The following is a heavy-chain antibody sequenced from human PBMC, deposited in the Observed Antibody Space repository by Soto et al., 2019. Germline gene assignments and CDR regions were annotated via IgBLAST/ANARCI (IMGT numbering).Heavy chain of an antibody. CDR1: GGSFSGYY. V-gene: IGHV4-34*01. CDR2: INHSGST. D-gene: IGHD6-13*01. CDR3: ARNRRQHTYYCYGMDI. J-gene: IGHJ6*02. Sequence: QVQLQQWGAGLLKPSETLSLTCAVYGGSFSGYYWSWIRQPPGKGLAWIGEINHSGSTNYNPSLNSRVTITVVTSKNQFALRLSPGTTADTAVYNNARNRRQHTYYCYGMDICGQRTTVTVSS.